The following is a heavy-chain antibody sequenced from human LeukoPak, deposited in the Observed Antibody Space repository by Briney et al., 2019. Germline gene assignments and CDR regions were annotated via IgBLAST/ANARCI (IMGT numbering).Heavy chain of an antibody. J-gene: IGHJ4*02. CDR3: ISVVSGRPN. CDR2: ISSSGSTI. CDR1: GFTFSSYE. D-gene: IGHD3-22*01. Sequence: GGSLRLSCAASGFTFSSYEMNWVRQAPGKGLEWVSYISSSGSTIYYADSVNGRFTISRDNAKNSLYLQMNSLRAEDTAVYFCISVVSGRPNWGQGTQVTVSS. V-gene: IGHV3-48*03.